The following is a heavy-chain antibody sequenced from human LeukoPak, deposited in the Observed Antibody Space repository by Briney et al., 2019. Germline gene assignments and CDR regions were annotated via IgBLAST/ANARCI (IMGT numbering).Heavy chain of an antibody. CDR2: IYHNERT. J-gene: IGHJ4*02. Sequence: SGTLSLTCAVSADSISSSNWGSWVRQPPGKGLEWIGEIYHNERTNYNPSLKSRVTISVDKSKNQVSLKLSSVTAADTAVYYCARDPSGDVARSFDYWGQGTLVTVSS. D-gene: IGHD1-26*01. CDR1: ADSISSSNW. CDR3: ARDPSGDVARSFDY. V-gene: IGHV4-4*02.